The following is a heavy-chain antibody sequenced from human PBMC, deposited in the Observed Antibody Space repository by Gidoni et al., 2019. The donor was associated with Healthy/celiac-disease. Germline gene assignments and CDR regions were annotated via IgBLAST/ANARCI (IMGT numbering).Heavy chain of an antibody. CDR3: ASEYSSSWYLYYYYGMDV. CDR1: SYW. Sequence: SYWMHWVRQAPGKGLVWVSRINSDGSSTSYADSVKGRFTISRDNAKNTLCLQMNSLRAEDTAVYYCASEYSSSWYLYYYYGMDVWGQGTTVTVSS. J-gene: IGHJ6*02. CDR2: INSDGSST. D-gene: IGHD6-13*01. V-gene: IGHV3-74*01.